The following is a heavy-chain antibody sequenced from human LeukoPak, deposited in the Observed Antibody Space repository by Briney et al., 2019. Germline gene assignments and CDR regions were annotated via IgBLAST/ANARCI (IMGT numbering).Heavy chain of an antibody. J-gene: IGHJ3*02. Sequence: SQTLSLTCTVSGGSISSGDYYWSWIRQPPGKGLEWIGYIYYSGGTYYNPSLKSRVTISVDTSKNQFSLKLSSVTAADTAVYYCASRYSSDRLTFNIWGQGTMVTVSS. CDR2: IYYSGGT. D-gene: IGHD6-19*01. CDR3: ASRYSSDRLTFNI. CDR1: GGSISSGDYY. V-gene: IGHV4-30-4*01.